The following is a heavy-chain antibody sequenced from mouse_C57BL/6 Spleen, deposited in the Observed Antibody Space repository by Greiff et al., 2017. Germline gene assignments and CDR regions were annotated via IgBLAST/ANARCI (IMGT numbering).Heavy chain of an antibody. J-gene: IGHJ4*01. Sequence: DVKLVESEGGLVQPGSSMKLSCTASGFTFSDYYMAWVRQVPEKGLEWVANINYDGSSTYYLDSLKSRFIISRDNAKKILYLQMSSLKSEDTATYYCARRNYGSSYAMDYWGQGTSVTVSS. CDR1: GFTFSDYY. D-gene: IGHD1-1*01. CDR2: INYDGSST. CDR3: ARRNYGSSYAMDY. V-gene: IGHV5-16*01.